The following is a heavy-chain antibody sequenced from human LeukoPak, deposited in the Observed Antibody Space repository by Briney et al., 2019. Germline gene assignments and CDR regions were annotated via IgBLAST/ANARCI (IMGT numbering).Heavy chain of an antibody. V-gene: IGHV3-7*03. CDR1: AFIFSGHW. CDR2: IREERGQE. J-gene: IGHJ5*02. D-gene: IGHD5-18*01. Sequence: GGSLRLSCEGSAFIFSGHWMNWVRQTQGQGLERVANIREERGQEYYVDSVKGRFTISKNSAKNSLYLQMNTLRVEDTAMYYCASLDTAKQPLANHWGQGTLVTVSS. CDR3: ASLDTAKQPLANH.